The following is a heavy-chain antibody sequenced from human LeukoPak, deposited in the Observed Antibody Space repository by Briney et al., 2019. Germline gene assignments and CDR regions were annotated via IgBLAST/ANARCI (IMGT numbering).Heavy chain of an antibody. J-gene: IGHJ4*02. Sequence: GGSLRLSCAASGFTFSSYAMNWVRQTPGKGLEWVAAISSTSSYKYYAESVEGRFTISRDNAKNSLFLQMNSLRAGDTALYFCAAEDIVATPPFYWGQGTLVAVSS. V-gene: IGHV3-21*01. CDR1: GFTFSSYA. CDR3: AAEDIVATPPFY. CDR2: ISSTSSYK. D-gene: IGHD5-12*01.